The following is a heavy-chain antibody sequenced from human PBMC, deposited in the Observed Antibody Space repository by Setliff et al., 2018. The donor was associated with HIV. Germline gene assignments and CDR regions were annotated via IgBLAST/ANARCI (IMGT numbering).Heavy chain of an antibody. V-gene: IGHV4-34*01. CDR3: ARRMAAGTFDY. D-gene: IGHD6-13*01. Sequence: SETLSLTCAVYGGSFSGYYWSWIRQSPGKGLEWIGEINHTGSTNYNPSLKSRVTMSVDTSKNQISLKLSPVTAADTAMYYCARRMAAGTFDYWGQGTLVTVSS. CDR1: GGSFSGYY. J-gene: IGHJ4*02. CDR2: INHTGST.